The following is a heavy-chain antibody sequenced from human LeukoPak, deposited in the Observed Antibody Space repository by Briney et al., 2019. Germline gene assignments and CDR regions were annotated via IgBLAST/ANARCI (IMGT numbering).Heavy chain of an antibody. D-gene: IGHD3-22*01. J-gene: IGHJ1*01. Sequence: SEALSLTCTVSGGSISSYYWSWIRQPAGKGLEWIGRVYTSGNTNYNPSLKSRVTMSVDTSKSQFSLKLSSVTAADTAVYYCARQFYESRSPHAKYFQHWGQGTLVTVSS. CDR3: ARQFYESRSPHAKYFQH. CDR1: GGSISSYY. CDR2: VYTSGNT. V-gene: IGHV4-4*07.